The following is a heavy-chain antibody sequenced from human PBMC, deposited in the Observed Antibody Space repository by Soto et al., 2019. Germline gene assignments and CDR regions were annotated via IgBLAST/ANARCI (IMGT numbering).Heavy chain of an antibody. Sequence: GSLSLSCAASGFTFSSYAMHWVRQAPGKGLELVAVISYDGSNKYYADSVKGRFTISRDNSKNTLYLQMNSLRAEDTAVYYCAKQIVGATPCFDYWGQGTLVTVSS. CDR3: AKQIVGATPCFDY. CDR1: GFTFSSYA. CDR2: ISYDGSNK. J-gene: IGHJ4*02. V-gene: IGHV3-30*18. D-gene: IGHD1-26*01.